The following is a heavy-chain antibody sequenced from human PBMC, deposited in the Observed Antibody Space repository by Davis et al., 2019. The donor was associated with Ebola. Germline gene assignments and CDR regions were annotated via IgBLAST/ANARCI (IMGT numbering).Heavy chain of an antibody. CDR1: GFTFSSYS. D-gene: IGHD2-2*01. Sequence: PGGSLRLSCGVSGFTFSSYSMNWVRQAPGKGLEWPSSISSVGTYIHYADSVKGRFSISIDSAKNSLYLQMNSLRAEDTAVYYCARVYCSSSSCSGFYYGMDVWGQGTTVTVSS. CDR3: ARVYCSSSSCSGFYYGMDV. V-gene: IGHV3-21*01. J-gene: IGHJ6*02. CDR2: ISSVGTYI.